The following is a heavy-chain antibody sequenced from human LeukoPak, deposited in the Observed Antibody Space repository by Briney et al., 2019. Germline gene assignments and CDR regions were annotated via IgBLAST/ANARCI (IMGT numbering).Heavy chain of an antibody. Sequence: GGSLRLSCAGSGLSVRGGYMSWVRQAPGKGLEWVSVIYSGDRTYYADSVKGRFTISRDTSKNTLYLQMNNLRADDTAMYYCTRDLTVTTWSANAYCAQGTLVTIPS. CDR3: TRDLTVTTWSANAY. CDR1: GLSVRGGY. J-gene: IGHJ4*02. V-gene: IGHV3-53*01. D-gene: IGHD4-17*01. CDR2: IYSGDRT.